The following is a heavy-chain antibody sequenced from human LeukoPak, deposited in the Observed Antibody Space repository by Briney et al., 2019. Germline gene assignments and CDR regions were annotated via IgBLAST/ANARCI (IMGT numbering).Heavy chain of an antibody. CDR2: INPNSGGT. CDR3: ARDQWDYSSSWYDAFDI. D-gene: IGHD6-13*01. Sequence: ASVKVSCKASGYTFTGHYMHWVRQAPGQGLEWMGWINPNSGGTNYAQKFQGRVTMTRDTSISTAYMELSRLRSDDTAVYYCARDQWDYSSSWYDAFDIWGQGTMVTVSS. CDR1: GYTFTGHY. J-gene: IGHJ3*02. V-gene: IGHV1-2*02.